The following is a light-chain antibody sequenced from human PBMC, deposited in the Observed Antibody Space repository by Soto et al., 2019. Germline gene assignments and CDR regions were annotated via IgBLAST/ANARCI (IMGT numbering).Light chain of an antibody. J-gene: IGKJ1*01. CDR1: QSISNY. CDR2: DAS. CDR3: RQYNNWPRT. Sequence: EIVLTQSPATLSLSPGERATLSCRASQSISNYLAWYQHKPGQAPRLLIYDASNRATATPPRFSGSGSGTDFTLTISSLQSEDFAVYYCRQYNNWPRTFGQGTKVDNK. V-gene: IGKV3-11*01.